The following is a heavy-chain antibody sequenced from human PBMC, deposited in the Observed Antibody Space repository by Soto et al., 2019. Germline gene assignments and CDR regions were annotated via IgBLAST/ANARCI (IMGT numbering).Heavy chain of an antibody. CDR1: GGTFSNHA. CDR3: AREVAADGTCREDVFDF. D-gene: IGHD1-7*01. CDR2: SIPIFSTT. J-gene: IGHJ3*01. Sequence: QVHLVQSGAEVKKPGSSVKVSCKAPGGTFSNHAINWVRQAPGQGLEWMGRSIPIFSTTNYAQKFQGRVTMTADESTITADVELSSLTPYATAVYYCAREVAADGTCREDVFDFWGQGTLVTVSS. V-gene: IGHV1-69*12.